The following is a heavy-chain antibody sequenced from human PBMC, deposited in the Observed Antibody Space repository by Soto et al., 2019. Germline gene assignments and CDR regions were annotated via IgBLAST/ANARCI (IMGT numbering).Heavy chain of an antibody. V-gene: IGHV4-4*02. CDR3: ARGPPIVGNTTPLDS. CDR2: IYHAGST. Sequence: QVQLQESGPRLVKPSGTLSLTCTVSGGSITNSNWWSWVRLPPAKGLEWIGDIYHAGSTKYNPSLERRDTMSVDTSNNQFALTLTSVTAADTAVYFCARGPPIVGNTTPLDSWGQGTLVTVS. J-gene: IGHJ4*02. CDR1: GGSITNSNW. D-gene: IGHD1-26*01.